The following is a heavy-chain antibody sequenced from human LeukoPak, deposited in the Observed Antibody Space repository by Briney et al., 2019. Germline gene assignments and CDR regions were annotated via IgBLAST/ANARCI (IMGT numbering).Heavy chain of an antibody. V-gene: IGHV3-30*02. D-gene: IGHD3-3*01. CDR2: IRYGGSNK. J-gene: IGHJ4*02. Sequence: GGSLRLSCAASGFTFSSYGMHWVRQAPGKGLEWVAFIRYGGSNKYYADSVKGRFTISRDNSKNTLYLQMNSLRAEDTAVYYCAKGWGWEWLVWGQGTLVTVSS. CDR3: AKGWGWEWLV. CDR1: GFTFSSYG.